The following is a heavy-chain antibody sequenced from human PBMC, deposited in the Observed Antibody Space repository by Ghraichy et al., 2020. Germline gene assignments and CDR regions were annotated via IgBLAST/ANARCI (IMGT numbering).Heavy chain of an antibody. CDR3: ARGDKQWLVTWLGTYYFDY. CDR1: GGSFSGYY. CDR2: INHSGST. V-gene: IGHV4-34*01. D-gene: IGHD6-19*01. J-gene: IGHJ4*02. Sequence: ESLNISCAVYGGSFSGYYWSWIRQPPGKGLEWIGEINHSGSTNYNPSLKSRVTISVDTSKNQFSLKLSSVTAADTAVYYCARGDKQWLVTWLGTYYFDYWGQGTLVTVSS.